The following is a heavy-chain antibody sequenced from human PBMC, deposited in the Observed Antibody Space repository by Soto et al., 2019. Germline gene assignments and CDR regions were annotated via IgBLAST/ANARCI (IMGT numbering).Heavy chain of an antibody. CDR1: GFNFRNYP. D-gene: IGHD6-13*01. Sequence: QEQLVESGGGVVQPGRSLRLSCSVSGFNFRNYPMHWARQAPGKGLDWVAAISFDGSNKFYGDSVKGRFSISRDDSKNTLSLQMNGLRTEDSATYYCAREIAAGKDFWGQGTLVIVSS. CDR3: AREIAAGKDF. CDR2: ISFDGSNK. V-gene: IGHV3-30-3*01. J-gene: IGHJ4*02.